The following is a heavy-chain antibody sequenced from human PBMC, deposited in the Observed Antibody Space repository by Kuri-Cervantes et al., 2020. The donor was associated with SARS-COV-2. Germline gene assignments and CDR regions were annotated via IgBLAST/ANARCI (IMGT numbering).Heavy chain of an antibody. D-gene: IGHD3-10*01. J-gene: IGHJ4*02. CDR3: ARPGRMVRGVITYYFDY. Sequence: ESLKISCTVSGGSISSYYWTWIRQPPGKGLEWIGYVYYSGSTNYNPSLKSRVTISVDTSKNQFSLKLSSVTAADTAVYYCARPGRMVRGVITYYFDYWGQESLVTVSS. V-gene: IGHV4-59*12. CDR2: VYYSGST. CDR1: GGSISSYY.